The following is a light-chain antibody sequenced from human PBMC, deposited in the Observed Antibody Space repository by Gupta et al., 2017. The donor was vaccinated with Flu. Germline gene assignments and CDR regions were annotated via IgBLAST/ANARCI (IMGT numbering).Light chain of an antibody. V-gene: IGKV2-30*01. CDR1: QSLVYSDGNTY. CDR3: MRGTPPWT. CDR2: EVS. Sequence: DIVMTQSPLSLPVTLGQPASISCRSSQSLVYSDGNTYLNWFQQRPGQSPRRLIYEVSNRDAGVPDRFSGSGSGSGNDFTLKISRVEAEDGGVYYCMRGTPPWTFGQGTKLEIK. J-gene: IGKJ2*02.